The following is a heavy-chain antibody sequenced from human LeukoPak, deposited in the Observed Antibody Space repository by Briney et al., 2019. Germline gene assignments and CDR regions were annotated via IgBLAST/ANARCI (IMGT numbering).Heavy chain of an antibody. Sequence: GRSLRLSCAASGFTFSSYGMHWIRQAPGKGLEWVAVISYDGSNKYYADSVKGRFTISRDNSKNTLYLQMNSLRAEDTAVYYCAKMRSVGVAAAGPPMDYWGQGTLVTVSS. CDR3: AKMRSVGVAAAGPPMDY. D-gene: IGHD6-13*01. CDR1: GFTFSSYG. V-gene: IGHV3-30*18. J-gene: IGHJ4*02. CDR2: ISYDGSNK.